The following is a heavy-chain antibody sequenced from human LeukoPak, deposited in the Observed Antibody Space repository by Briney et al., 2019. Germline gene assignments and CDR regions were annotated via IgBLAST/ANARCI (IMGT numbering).Heavy chain of an antibody. D-gene: IGHD3-16*02. Sequence: ASVKVSCKASGYTFTGYYMHWVRQAPGQGLEWMGWINPNSGGTNYAQKFQGRVTMTEDTSTDTAYMELSSLRSEDTAVYYCATASPYDYVWGSYRPKNYYYYGMDVWGQGTTVTVSS. CDR3: ATASPYDYVWGSYRPKNYYYYGMDV. J-gene: IGHJ6*02. CDR2: INPNSGGT. V-gene: IGHV1-2*02. CDR1: GYTFTGYY.